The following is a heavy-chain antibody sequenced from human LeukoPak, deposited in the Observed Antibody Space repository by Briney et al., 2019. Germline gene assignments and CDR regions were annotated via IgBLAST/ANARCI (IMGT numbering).Heavy chain of an antibody. CDR1: DGSISSYY. Sequence: SETLSRACTVSDGSISSYYWSWIRQPAGKGLEWIGRSYTSGSTNYNPSLKSRVTMSVDTSKNQFSLKLSSVTAADTAVYYCARDRAYSDYKGTTYYFDYWGQGTLVTVSS. CDR3: ARDRAYSDYKGTTYYFDY. D-gene: IGHD3-10*01. CDR2: SYTSGST. J-gene: IGHJ4*02. V-gene: IGHV4-4*07.